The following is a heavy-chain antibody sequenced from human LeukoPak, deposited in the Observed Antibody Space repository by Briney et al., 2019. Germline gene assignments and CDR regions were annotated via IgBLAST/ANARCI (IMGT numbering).Heavy chain of an antibody. CDR3: ASRLRIAAAGSGNNY. Sequence: GGSLRLSCAASGFTFSSYSMNWVRQAPGKGLEWVSSISSSSSHIYYADSVKGRFTISRDNAKNSLYLQMNSLRAEDTAVYYCASRLRIAAAGSGNNYWGQGTLVTVSS. CDR2: ISSSSSHI. D-gene: IGHD6-13*01. V-gene: IGHV3-21*01. CDR1: GFTFSSYS. J-gene: IGHJ4*02.